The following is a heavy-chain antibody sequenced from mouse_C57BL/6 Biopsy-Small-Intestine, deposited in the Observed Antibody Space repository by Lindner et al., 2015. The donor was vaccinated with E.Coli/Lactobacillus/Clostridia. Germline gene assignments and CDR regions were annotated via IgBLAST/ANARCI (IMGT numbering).Heavy chain of an antibody. D-gene: IGHD3-3*01. Sequence: VQLQESGAELVRPGTSVKVSCKTSGYAFTNYLIEWVKQRPGQGLEWIGVIYPGSGDTNYNEKFKGKATLTADKSSSTAHMQLSSLTSEDSAVYFCTRGTRDYWGQGTTLTVSS. V-gene: IGHV1-54*01. CDR2: IYPGSGDT. J-gene: IGHJ2*01. CDR1: GYAFTNYL. CDR3: TRGTRDY.